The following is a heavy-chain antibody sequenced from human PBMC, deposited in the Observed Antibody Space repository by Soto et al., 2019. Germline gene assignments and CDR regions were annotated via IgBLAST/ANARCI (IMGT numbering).Heavy chain of an antibody. D-gene: IGHD3-10*01. J-gene: IGHJ4*02. V-gene: IGHV4-59*01. CDR1: GGSISSYY. CDR3: ARAGGGWFGELLVDY. Sequence: QVQLQESGPGLVKPSETLSLTCTVSGGSISSYYWSWIRQPPGKGLEWIGYIYYSGSTNYNPSLKSRVTISVDTSKNQCSLKLSSVTAADTAVYYCARAGGGWFGELLVDYWGQGTLVTVSS. CDR2: IYYSGST.